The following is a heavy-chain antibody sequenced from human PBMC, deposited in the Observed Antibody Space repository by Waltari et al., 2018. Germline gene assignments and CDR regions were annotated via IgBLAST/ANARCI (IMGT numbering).Heavy chain of an antibody. CDR3: ARDTDYYYYMDV. Sequence: QVQLQESGPGLVKPSQTLSLTCTVSGGYISSGSYYWNWIRQPAGKGLEWIGRIYTSGSTNYNPSLKSRVTISVDTSKNQFSLKLSSVTAADTAVYYCARDTDYYYYMDVWGKGTTVTVSS. D-gene: IGHD4-17*01. V-gene: IGHV4-61*02. CDR2: IYTSGST. J-gene: IGHJ6*03. CDR1: GGYISSGSYY.